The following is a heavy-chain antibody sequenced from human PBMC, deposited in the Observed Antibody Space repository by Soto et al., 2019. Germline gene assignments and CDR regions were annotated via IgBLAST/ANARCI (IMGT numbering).Heavy chain of an antibody. V-gene: IGHV3-23*01. J-gene: IGHJ6*02. CDR2: ISGSGDSR. D-gene: IGHD3-3*01. CDR3: AKSAPPYYDFWSGYYPDGMDV. CDR1: GFTFDNYV. Sequence: GGSLRLSCAASGFTFDNYVMGWVRQAPGKGLEWVSFISGSGDSRYYADSVKGRFTISRDNSKNTVYLQMNSLRAEDTAVYYCAKSAPPYYDFWSGYYPDGMDVWGQGTTVTVSS.